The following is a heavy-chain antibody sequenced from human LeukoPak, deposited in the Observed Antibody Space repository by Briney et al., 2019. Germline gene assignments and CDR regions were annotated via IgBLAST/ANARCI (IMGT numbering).Heavy chain of an antibody. J-gene: IGHJ4*02. CDR1: GGSISVYY. CDR2: IYYSGST. V-gene: IGHV4-59*12. D-gene: IGHD3-10*01. Sequence: SETLSLTCSVSGGSISVYYWSWIRQPPGKGLEWIGYIYYSGSTNYNPSLKSRLTISVDTSRQQFSLKLNSVTAADTAVYFCARERTAPRFGDFLYWGQGSRVSVSS. CDR3: ARERTAPRFGDFLY.